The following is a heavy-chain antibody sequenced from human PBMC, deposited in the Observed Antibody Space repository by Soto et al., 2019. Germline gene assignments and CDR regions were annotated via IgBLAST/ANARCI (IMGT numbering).Heavy chain of an antibody. V-gene: IGHV5-10-1*01. J-gene: IGHJ4*02. CDR3: ARPYSSSWDIDY. Sequence: GESLKISCKGSGYSFTSYSITWLRQMPGKGLEWMWRIDPTDSYTNYSPSFRGHVTISADKSINTAYLQWSSLKASDRAMHYCARPYSSSWDIDYWGQGTLVTVGS. CDR2: IDPTDSYT. D-gene: IGHD6-13*01. CDR1: GYSFTSYS.